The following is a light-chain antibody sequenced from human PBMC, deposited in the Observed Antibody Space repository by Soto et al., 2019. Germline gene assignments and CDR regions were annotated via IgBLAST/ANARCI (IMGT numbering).Light chain of an antibody. V-gene: IGLV1-51*01. CDR2: DNN. CDR1: SSNIGNNY. CDR3: QSYDSSLRAVV. J-gene: IGLJ2*01. Sequence: QSVLTQPPSVSAAPGQTVTISCSGSSSNIGNNYVSWYQQLPGTAPKLLIYDNNKRPSGIPDRFSGSKSGTSATLGITGLQTGDEADYYCQSYDSSLRAVVFGGGTKVTVL.